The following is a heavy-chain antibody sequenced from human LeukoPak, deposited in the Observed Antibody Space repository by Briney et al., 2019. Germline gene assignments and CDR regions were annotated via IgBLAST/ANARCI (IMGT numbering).Heavy chain of an antibody. Sequence: SVKVSCKASGGTFSSYAIIWVRQAPGQGLEWMGGTIPIFGTANYAQKFQGRVTITADESTSTAYMELSSLRSEDTAVYYCAFGGVIVPTYYYYMDVWGKGTTVTVSS. V-gene: IGHV1-69*01. CDR3: AFGGVIVPTYYYYMDV. CDR1: GGTFSSYA. D-gene: IGHD3-16*02. J-gene: IGHJ6*03. CDR2: TIPIFGTA.